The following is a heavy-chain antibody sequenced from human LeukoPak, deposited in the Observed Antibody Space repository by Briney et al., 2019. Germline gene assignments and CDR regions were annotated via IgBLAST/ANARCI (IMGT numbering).Heavy chain of an antibody. J-gene: IGHJ4*02. D-gene: IGHD3-9*01. CDR1: GYTFTSYD. CDR3: ARVGYYDILTGLDY. V-gene: IGHV1-8*01. CDR2: MNPSSGNT. Sequence: ASVKVSCKASGYTFTSYDINWVRQATGQGLEWMGWMNPSSGNTGYAQKFQGRVTMTRNTSISTAYMELSSLRSEDTAVYYCARVGYYDILTGLDYWGQGTLVTVSS.